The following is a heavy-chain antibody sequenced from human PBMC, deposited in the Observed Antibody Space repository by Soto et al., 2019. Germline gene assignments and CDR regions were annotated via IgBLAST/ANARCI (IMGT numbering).Heavy chain of an antibody. CDR3: AKERALVVPPSTSYFHYYGLDV. CDR1: GFSLDDYT. CDR2: VGWNGGDI. V-gene: IGHV3-9*01. J-gene: IGHJ6*02. Sequence: WLRLSCAVCGFSLDDYTKHWVRQAPGKGLEWVSGVGWNGGDIVYADSVKGRFTVSRDNTRNSLYLGVNSLTTEDTAIYFCAKERALVVPPSTSYFHYYGLDVCGQRTTVTVSS. D-gene: IGHD2-2*01.